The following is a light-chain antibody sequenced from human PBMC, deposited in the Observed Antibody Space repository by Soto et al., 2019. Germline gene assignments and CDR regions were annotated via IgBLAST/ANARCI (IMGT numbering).Light chain of an antibody. Sequence: QSALTQPASVSGSPGQSITFSCTGTNNDIGGYNYVSWFQHHPDKAPKLIIYEVYDRPSGVSNRFSGSKSANTAPLTISGLQPEDEADYYCSSYTTNHTRVFGGGTKLTVL. V-gene: IGLV2-14*01. CDR1: NNDIGGYNY. CDR2: EVY. CDR3: SSYTTNHTRV. J-gene: IGLJ3*02.